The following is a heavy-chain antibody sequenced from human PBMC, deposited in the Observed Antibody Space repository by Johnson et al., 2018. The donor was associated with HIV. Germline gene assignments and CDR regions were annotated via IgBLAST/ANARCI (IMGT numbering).Heavy chain of an antibody. CDR1: GFTVSSNY. V-gene: IGHV3-66*01. D-gene: IGHD3-22*01. J-gene: IGHJ3*02. CDR3: ARVGIYYDSIEDAFDI. Sequence: EVQLVESGGGLVQPGGSLRLSCAASGFTVSSNYMSWVRQAPGKGLEWVSVIYSGGTTYYADSVKGRFTISRDNSKNTLYLQMNSLRAEDTAVYYCARVGIYYDSIEDAFDIWGQGTMVTVSS. CDR2: IYSGGTT.